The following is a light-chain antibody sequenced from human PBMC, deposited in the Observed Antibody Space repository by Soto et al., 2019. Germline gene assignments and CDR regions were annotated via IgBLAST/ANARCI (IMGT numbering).Light chain of an antibody. V-gene: IGKV3-15*01. CDR1: QSVSSH. CDR2: AAS. CDR3: QQYNKWPPLT. J-gene: IGKJ4*01. Sequence: EIVMTQSPATLSLSPGEGATLSCRASQSVSSHLAWYQQKPGQAPRLLIYAASKRATGVPDRFIGGGSETEFTLIISSLQSEDSAIHFCQQYNKWPPLTFGGGTRVEIK.